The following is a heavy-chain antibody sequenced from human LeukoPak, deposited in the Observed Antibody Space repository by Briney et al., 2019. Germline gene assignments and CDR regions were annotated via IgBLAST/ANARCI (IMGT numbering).Heavy chain of an antibody. J-gene: IGHJ6*02. Sequence: GGSLRLSCAASGFTFSSYWMHWVRQAPGKGLVWVSRINSDGSSTSYADSVKGRFTISRDNAKNTLYLQMNSLRAEDTAVYYCARDHNYGSGRYGGDVWGQGTTVTVSS. CDR3: ARDHNYGSGRYGGDV. CDR1: GFTFSSYW. CDR2: INSDGSST. D-gene: IGHD3-10*01. V-gene: IGHV3-74*01.